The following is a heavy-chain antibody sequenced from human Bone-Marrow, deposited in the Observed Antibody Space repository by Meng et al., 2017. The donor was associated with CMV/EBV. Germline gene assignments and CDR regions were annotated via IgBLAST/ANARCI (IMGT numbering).Heavy chain of an antibody. CDR2: ISSSSSYI. CDR3: ARDFRGGNWFDP. J-gene: IGHJ5*02. V-gene: IGHV3-21*01. CDR1: GFIFSSYN. D-gene: IGHD3-10*01. Sequence: GGSLRLSCVASGFIFSSYNMNWVRQAPGKGLEWVSPISSSSSYIYYADSVKGRFTISRDNAKNSLYLQMNSLRAEDTAVYYCARDFRGGNWFDPWGQGTLVTVSS.